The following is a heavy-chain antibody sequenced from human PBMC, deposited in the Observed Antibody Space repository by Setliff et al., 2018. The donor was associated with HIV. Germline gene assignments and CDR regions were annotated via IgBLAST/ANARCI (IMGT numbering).Heavy chain of an antibody. J-gene: IGHJ4*02. D-gene: IGHD5-12*01. CDR2: INTSGGSA. Sequence: VASVKVSCKASGYTFTSYPMHWVRQAPGQGLEWMGVINTSGGSAGYAEKFRGRVTMTRDTSTSTVYMDLRNLRSEDTAVYYCARASSGYESRGLFDYWGQGMLVTVSS. CDR1: GYTFTSYP. CDR3: ARASSGYESRGLFDY. V-gene: IGHV1-46*01.